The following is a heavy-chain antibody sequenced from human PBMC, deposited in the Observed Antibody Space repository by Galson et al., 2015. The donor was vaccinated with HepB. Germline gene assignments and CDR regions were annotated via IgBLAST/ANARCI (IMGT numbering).Heavy chain of an antibody. Sequence: PALVKPTQTLTLTCTFSGFSLRTSGMCVSWIRQPPGKALEWLALIDWDDDKYYSTSLKTRLTISKDTSKNQVVLTMTNVDPVDTATYYCARTLSVGTSCYTPYFDYWGQGTLVTVSS. V-gene: IGHV2-70*01. CDR3: ARTLSVGTSCYTPYFDY. J-gene: IGHJ4*02. CDR2: IDWDDDK. CDR1: GFSLRTSGMC. D-gene: IGHD2-2*02.